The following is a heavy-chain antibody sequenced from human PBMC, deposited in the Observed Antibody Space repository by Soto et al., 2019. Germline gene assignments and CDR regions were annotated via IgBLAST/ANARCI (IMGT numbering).Heavy chain of an antibody. CDR1: GYSFTNFW. CDR2: INPGDSNA. J-gene: IGHJ6*02. V-gene: IGHV5-51*01. D-gene: IGHD1-1*01. Sequence: GEALKISCKGPGYSFTNFWIGWVRQMPGQGLEWMGIINPGDSNARYSPSFQGQVTMSADRSISTSYLQWSSLKASDTAMYSCVTLLRNPFSAYYYGMDPWGPGTTVTVSS. CDR3: VTLLRNPFSAYYYGMDP.